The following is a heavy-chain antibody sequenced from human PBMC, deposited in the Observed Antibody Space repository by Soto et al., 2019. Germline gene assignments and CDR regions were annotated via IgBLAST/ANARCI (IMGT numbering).Heavy chain of an antibody. V-gene: IGHV1-18*01. J-gene: IGHJ4*02. CDR3: ASGRYGDY. CDR1: GYAFTTYG. Sequence: QVHLVQSGAEVKKPGASVKVSCQASGYAFTTYGITWVRQAPGQGLEWMGWISAHNGNTNYAQKLQGRVTVTRDTSTITAYMELRSLRSDDTAVYYGASGRYGDYWGQGALVTVSS. CDR2: ISAHNGNT. D-gene: IGHD1-26*01.